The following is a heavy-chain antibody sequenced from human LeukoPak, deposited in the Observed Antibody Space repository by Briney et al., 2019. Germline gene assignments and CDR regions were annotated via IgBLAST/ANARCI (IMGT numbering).Heavy chain of an antibody. CDR2: IYASGST. Sequence: SETLSLTCTVSGGSIGSGAYYWSWIRQPAGKGPEWIGRIYASGSTNYNPSLKSRVTISVDTSENQFSLNLRSVTAADTAVYYCASEGLAVAGNFLYWGQGALVTVSS. V-gene: IGHV4-61*02. CDR3: ASEGLAVAGNFLY. J-gene: IGHJ4*02. D-gene: IGHD6-19*01. CDR1: GGSIGSGAYY.